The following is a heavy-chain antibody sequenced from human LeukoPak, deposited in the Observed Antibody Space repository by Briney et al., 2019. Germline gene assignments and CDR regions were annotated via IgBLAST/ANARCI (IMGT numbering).Heavy chain of an antibody. CDR2: ISYDGSNK. Sequence: PGRSLRLSCAASGFTFSSYAMHWVRQAPGKGLEWVAVISYDGSNKYYADSVKGRFTISSDNSKNTLYLQMNSLRAEDTAVYYCARDLYRSSGIAAAGTTTNYYYYGMDVWGQGTTVTVSS. D-gene: IGHD6-13*01. CDR1: GFTFSSYA. CDR3: ARDLYRSSGIAAAGTTTNYYYYGMDV. V-gene: IGHV3-30*04. J-gene: IGHJ6*02.